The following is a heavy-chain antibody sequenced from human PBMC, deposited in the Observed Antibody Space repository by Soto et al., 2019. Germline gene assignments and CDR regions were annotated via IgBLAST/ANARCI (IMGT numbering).Heavy chain of an antibody. CDR3: ARAASSYYDFWSGYYYFDY. CDR2: INAGNGNT. Sequence: QVPLVQSGAEVKKPGASVKVSCKASGYTFTSYAMHWVRQAPGQRLEWMGWINAGNGNTKYSQKFQGRVTITRDTSASTAYMELSSLRSEDTAVYYCARAASSYYDFWSGYYYFDYWGQGTLVTVSS. CDR1: GYTFTSYA. D-gene: IGHD3-3*01. J-gene: IGHJ4*02. V-gene: IGHV1-3*01.